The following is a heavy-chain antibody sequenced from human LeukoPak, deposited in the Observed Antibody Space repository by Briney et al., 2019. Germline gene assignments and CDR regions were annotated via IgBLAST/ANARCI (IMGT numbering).Heavy chain of an antibody. J-gene: IGHJ4*02. Sequence: GGSLRLSCAASGFTFSSYGMHWVRQAPGKGLEWVAVIWYDGSNKYYADSVKGRFTISRDNSKNTLYLQMNTLRAEDTAIYYCAKEFPGYSFDYWGQGTLVTVSS. V-gene: IGHV3-33*06. CDR3: AKEFPGYSFDY. CDR2: IWYDGSNK. CDR1: GFTFSSYG. D-gene: IGHD5-12*01.